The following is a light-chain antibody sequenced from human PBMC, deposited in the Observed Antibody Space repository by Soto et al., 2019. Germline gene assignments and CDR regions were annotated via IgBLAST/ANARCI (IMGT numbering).Light chain of an antibody. CDR3: CSYAGSSVL. V-gene: IGLV2-23*01. Sequence: HSALTQPASVSGSPGQSITISCTGTSSDIGYYNLVSWYQQHPGKAPKLMIYEGRKRPSGVSNRFSGSKSGNTASLTISGLQADDEADYYCCSYAGSSVLFGGGTKLTVL. CDR1: SSDIGYYNL. CDR2: EGR. J-gene: IGLJ2*01.